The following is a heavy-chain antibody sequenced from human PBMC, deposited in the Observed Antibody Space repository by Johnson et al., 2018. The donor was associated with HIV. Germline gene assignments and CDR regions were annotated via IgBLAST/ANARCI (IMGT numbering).Heavy chain of an antibody. D-gene: IGHD1-26*01. Sequence: VQLVESGGGLVQPGGSLRLSCGASAFTFSSNDMKWVRQAPGKGLEWVSPISGSDHSTYYADSVRGRFTISRDNSNNTLYLQMNSLRVEDTALDYGEKAVKWGVDAFDVWGPGTMVTVSS. CDR3: EKAVKWGVDAFDV. CDR1: AFTFSSND. J-gene: IGHJ3*01. V-gene: IGHV3-23*04. CDR2: ISGSDHST.